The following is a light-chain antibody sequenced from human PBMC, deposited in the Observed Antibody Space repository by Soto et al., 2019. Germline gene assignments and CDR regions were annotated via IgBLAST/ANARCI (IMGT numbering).Light chain of an antibody. CDR1: QIISVF. V-gene: IGKV1-5*01. J-gene: IGKJ1*01. CDR2: DVS. Sequence: DIQMTQSPSTLSASVGDRVTITCRASQIISVFLAWYQQKPGRAPKLLIYDVSGLETGVPSRFSGSGSGTEFTLTISSLQSDDFATYYCQQYNSLSWTFGQGTKVEIK. CDR3: QQYNSLSWT.